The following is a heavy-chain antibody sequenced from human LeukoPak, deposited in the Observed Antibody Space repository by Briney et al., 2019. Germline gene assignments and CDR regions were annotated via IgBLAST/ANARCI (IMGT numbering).Heavy chain of an antibody. CDR1: GFTFRRNG. CDR3: AKDRRAFSYYY. CDR2: ISGSGGKK. J-gene: IGHJ4*02. Sequence: PGGSLRLSCAASGFTFRRNGMNWVRQAPGKGLEWVSAISGSGGKKYYADYVKGRFTSSRDNEKNRRDVKMNRLRAEDTGVYYCAKDRRAFSYYYWGQVTLVTVSS. V-gene: IGHV3-23*01. D-gene: IGHD3-10*01.